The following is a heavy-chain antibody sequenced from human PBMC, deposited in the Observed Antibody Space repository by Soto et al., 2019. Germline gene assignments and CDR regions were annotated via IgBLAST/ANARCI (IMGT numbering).Heavy chain of an antibody. Sequence: PGGSLRLSCAASGVTVSNNFMSWVRQAPGKGLEWVSVIYSGGRTYYADSVKGRFIISRDNSKNTLFLQMSSLGVEDTAVYYCARTRLYDASGYYYYYYGMDVWGQGTTVTVPS. CDR2: IYSGGRT. D-gene: IGHD3-22*01. V-gene: IGHV3-53*01. CDR1: GVTVSNNF. CDR3: ARTRLYDASGYYYYYYGMDV. J-gene: IGHJ6*02.